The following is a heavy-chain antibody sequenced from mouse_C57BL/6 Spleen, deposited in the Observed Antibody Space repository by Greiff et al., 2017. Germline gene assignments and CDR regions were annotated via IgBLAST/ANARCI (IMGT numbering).Heavy chain of an antibody. V-gene: IGHV1-80*01. CDR3: ARWGIITTVGADFDY. D-gene: IGHD1-1*01. Sequence: VQLVESGAELVKPGASVKISCKASGYAFSSYWMNWVKQRPGKGLEWIGQIYPGDGDTNYNGKFKGKATLTAAKSSSTAYMQLSSLTSEDSAVYFCARWGIITTVGADFDYWGQGTTLTVSS. CDR2: IYPGDGDT. CDR1: GYAFSSYW. J-gene: IGHJ2*01.